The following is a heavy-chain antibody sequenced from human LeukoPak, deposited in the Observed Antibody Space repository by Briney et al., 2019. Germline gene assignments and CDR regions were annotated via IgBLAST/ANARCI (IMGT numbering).Heavy chain of an antibody. CDR1: GFTFSDYY. CDR2: ISSSGSTI. D-gene: IGHD6-6*01. CDR3: ARDRNIWYSSSSVY. J-gene: IGHJ4*02. Sequence: GGSLRLSCAASGFTFSDYYMSWIRQAPGKGLEWVSYISSSGSTIYYADSVKGRFTISRDSAKNSLYLQMNSLRAEDTAVYYCARDRNIWYSSSSVYWGQGTLVTVSS. V-gene: IGHV3-11*01.